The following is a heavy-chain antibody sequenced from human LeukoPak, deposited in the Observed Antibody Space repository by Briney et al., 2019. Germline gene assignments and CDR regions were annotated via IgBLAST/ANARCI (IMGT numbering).Heavy chain of an antibody. V-gene: IGHV3-48*01. D-gene: IGHD6-6*01. CDR1: GFTFSSYS. Sequence: PGGSLRLSCAASGFTFSSYSMNWVRQAPGKGLEWVSYISSSSSTIYYADSVKGRFTISRDNAKNSLYLQMNSLRAEDTAVYYCARCSGRLAARPQLDAFDIWGQGTMVTVSS. CDR2: ISSSSSTI. J-gene: IGHJ3*02. CDR3: ARCSGRLAARPQLDAFDI.